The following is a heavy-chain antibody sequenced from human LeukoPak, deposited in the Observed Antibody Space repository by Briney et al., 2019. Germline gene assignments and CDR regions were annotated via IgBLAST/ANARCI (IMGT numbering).Heavy chain of an antibody. CDR3: PKPSEAFLGIAY. Sequence: PGGSLRLSCAASGFTFSSYAMSWVRQAPGKGLEWVSAISGSGGSTYYADSVKGRFTISRDNSKNTLYLQMNSLRAEDTAVYYCPKPSEAFLGIAYWGQEPWSPSPQ. J-gene: IGHJ4*01. V-gene: IGHV3-23*01. CDR2: ISGSGGST. CDR1: GFTFSSYA. D-gene: IGHD3-3*02.